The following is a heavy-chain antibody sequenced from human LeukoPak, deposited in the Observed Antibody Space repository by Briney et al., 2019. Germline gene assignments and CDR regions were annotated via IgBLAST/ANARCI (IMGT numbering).Heavy chain of an antibody. CDR2: INHSGST. Sequence: SETLSLTCAVYGGSFSGYYWSWIRQPPGKGLEWIGEINHSGSTNYNPSLKSRVTISVDTSKNQFSLKLRSVTAADTAVYYCARRTYYYDSSGRYRERAHFDYWGQETLVTVSS. CDR3: ARRTYYYDSSGRYRERAHFDY. CDR1: GGSFSGYY. V-gene: IGHV4-34*01. D-gene: IGHD3-22*01. J-gene: IGHJ4*02.